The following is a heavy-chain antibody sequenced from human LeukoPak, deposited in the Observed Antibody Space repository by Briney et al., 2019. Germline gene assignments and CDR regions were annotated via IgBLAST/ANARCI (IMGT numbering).Heavy chain of an antibody. CDR3: ARPRDGYNYGAFDI. CDR1: GXTFSIYT. V-gene: IGHV3-48*02. D-gene: IGHD5-24*01. Sequence: PGGSLRLSCAASGXTFSIYTMNWVRQAPGKGQAWVSYISTGSSTIHYADSVKGRFTISRDNAKNSLYLQMNSLRDEDTAVYYCARPRDGYNYGAFDIWGQGTMVTVSS. CDR2: ISTGSSTI. J-gene: IGHJ3*02.